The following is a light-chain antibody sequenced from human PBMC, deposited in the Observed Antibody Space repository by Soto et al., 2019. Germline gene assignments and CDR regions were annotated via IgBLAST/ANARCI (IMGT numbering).Light chain of an antibody. Sequence: EIVLTQSPATLSLSPGERATLSCRASQSVSSYLAWYQQKPGQAPRLLIYDASNRATGIPARFSGSGSGTDFTLTISSLEPEDFAVIYCQQRSNWPLTFGPGTKVDIK. CDR3: QQRSNWPLT. J-gene: IGKJ3*01. CDR2: DAS. V-gene: IGKV3-11*01. CDR1: QSVSSY.